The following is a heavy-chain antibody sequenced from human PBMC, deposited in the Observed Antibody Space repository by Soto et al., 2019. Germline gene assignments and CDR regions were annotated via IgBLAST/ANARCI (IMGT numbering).Heavy chain of an antibody. V-gene: IGHV4-31*03. CDR1: GGSISSGGYY. J-gene: IGHJ4*02. D-gene: IGHD6-19*01. Sequence: TSETLSLTCTVSGGSISSGGYYWSWIRQHPGKGLGWIGYIYYSGSTYYNPSLKSRVTISVDTSKNQFSLKLSSVTAADTAVYYCAGCIAVAATSVFDYWGQGTLVTVSS. CDR3: AGCIAVAATSVFDY. CDR2: IYYSGST.